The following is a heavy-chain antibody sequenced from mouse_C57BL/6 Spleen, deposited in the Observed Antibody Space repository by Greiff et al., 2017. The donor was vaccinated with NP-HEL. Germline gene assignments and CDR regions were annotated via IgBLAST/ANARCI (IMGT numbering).Heavy chain of an antibody. V-gene: IGHV1-15*01. CDR3: TRRWDAWFAY. CDR1: GYTFTDYV. D-gene: IGHD4-1*01. J-gene: IGHJ3*01. Sequence: QVQLQQSGAELVRPGASVTLFCKASGYTFTDYVMHWVKQTPVHGLEWIGAIYPETGGSSYNQKFTGQAILTADKSSSTAYMELRSLTSADSAVYYCTRRWDAWFAYWGQGTLVTVSA. CDR2: IYPETGGS.